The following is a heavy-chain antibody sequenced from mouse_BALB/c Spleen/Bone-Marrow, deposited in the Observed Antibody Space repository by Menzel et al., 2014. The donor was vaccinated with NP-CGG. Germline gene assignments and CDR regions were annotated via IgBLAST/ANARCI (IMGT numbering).Heavy chain of an antibody. CDR2: ILPGSGIT. V-gene: IGHV1-9*01. CDR3: ASSPY. Sequence: VKVVESGAELMKPGASVKISCKATGYTFNSYWIEWVKQRPGYGLEWIGEILPGSGITNYNEKFKVKATFNADTSSNPANLQLSSLTSKDSAAYYCASSPYGGQGT. J-gene: IGHJ3*01. CDR1: GYTFNSYW.